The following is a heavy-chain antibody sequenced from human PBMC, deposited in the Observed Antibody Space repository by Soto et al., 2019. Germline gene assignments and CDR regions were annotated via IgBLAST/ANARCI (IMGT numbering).Heavy chain of an antibody. Sequence: PSETLSLTCTVSGGSIGSGAYYWSWIRLHPGEGLEWIGYIFDSGTTYYNPSLKSRVTISVDASKNQFSLKLSPVTAADTAVYYCARDYSGYSLFDSWGQGILVTVSS. CDR2: IFDSGTT. J-gene: IGHJ4*02. CDR1: GGSIGSGAYY. D-gene: IGHD3-22*01. V-gene: IGHV4-31*03. CDR3: ARDYSGYSLFDS.